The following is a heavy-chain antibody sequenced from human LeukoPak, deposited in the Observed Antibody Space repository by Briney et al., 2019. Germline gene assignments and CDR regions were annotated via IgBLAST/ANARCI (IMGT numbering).Heavy chain of an antibody. V-gene: IGHV4-59*01. CDR2: IYYSGST. D-gene: IGHD2/OR15-2a*01. Sequence: SETLSLTCTVSGGSISSYYWSWIRQTPGKGLEWIGYIYYSGSTNYNPSLKSRVTISVDTSKNQFSLKLSSVTAADTAVYYCARVVLRSGYWYFDLWGRGTLVTVSP. CDR1: GGSISSYY. J-gene: IGHJ2*01. CDR3: ARVVLRSGYWYFDL.